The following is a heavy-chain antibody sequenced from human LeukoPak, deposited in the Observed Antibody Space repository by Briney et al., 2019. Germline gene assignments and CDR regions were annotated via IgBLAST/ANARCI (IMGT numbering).Heavy chain of an antibody. CDR2: IYRSGSA. J-gene: IGHJ4*02. D-gene: IGHD6-19*01. V-gene: IGHV4-38-2*02. CDR1: GYSISNGYY. CDR3: ARRHSSGWFYY. Sequence: SETLSLTCTASGYSISNGYYWDWIRQPPGTGLEWIGNIYRSGSASYNPSLKSRVTISVDTSKNQFSLKVNSVTAADTAVYYCARRHSSGWFYYWGQGTLVTVSS.